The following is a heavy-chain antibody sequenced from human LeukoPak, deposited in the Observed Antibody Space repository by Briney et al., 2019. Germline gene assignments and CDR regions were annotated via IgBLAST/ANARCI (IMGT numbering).Heavy chain of an antibody. V-gene: IGHV3-7*01. CDR2: IRRDGSET. J-gene: IGHJ3*02. CDR3: ARDDTHYGSSGSFYDAFDI. CDR1: GFTFSSYS. D-gene: IGHD3-22*01. Sequence: GGSLRLSCAASGFTFSSYSMNWVRQAPGKGLEWVANIRRDGSETHYVDSVMGRFTISRDNAKNSLYLQMNSLRAEDTAVYYCARDDTHYGSSGSFYDAFDIWGQGTMVTVSS.